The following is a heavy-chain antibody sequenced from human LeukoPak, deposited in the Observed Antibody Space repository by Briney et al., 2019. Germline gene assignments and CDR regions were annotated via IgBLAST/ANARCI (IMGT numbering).Heavy chain of an antibody. J-gene: IGHJ4*02. CDR1: GFTFSTFA. CDR2: ITRSGAAK. CDR3: AKDHPSCGGRDCLLFDN. D-gene: IGHD2-21*01. V-gene: IGHV3-23*01. Sequence: GGSLRLSCAASGFTFSTFAMSWGRQAPGKGLEWVSTITRSGAAKYYADSVKGRFTISRDNSKNTLYLQMDSLSAEDTALYYCAKDHPSCGGRDCLLFDNWGQGTLVTVYS.